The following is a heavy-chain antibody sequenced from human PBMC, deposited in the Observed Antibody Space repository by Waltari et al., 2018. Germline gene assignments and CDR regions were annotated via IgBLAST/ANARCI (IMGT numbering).Heavy chain of an antibody. D-gene: IGHD6-19*01. J-gene: IGHJ1*01. CDR1: GGSFSGYY. V-gene: IGHV4-34*01. CDR3: ARAWGWRYSSGWQGYFQH. CDR2: INHSGST. Sequence: QVQLQQWGAGLLKPSETLSLTCAVYGGSFSGYYWSWIRQPPGKGLEWIGEINHSGSTNYHPSLKSRVTISVDTSKNQFSLKLSSVTAADTAVYYCARAWGWRYSSGWQGYFQHWGQGTLVTVSS.